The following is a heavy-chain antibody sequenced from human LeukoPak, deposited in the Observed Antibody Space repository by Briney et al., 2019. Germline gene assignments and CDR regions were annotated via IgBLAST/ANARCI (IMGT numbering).Heavy chain of an antibody. Sequence: PETLSLTCAVYGGSFSGYYWSWIRQPPGKGLEWIGEINHSGSTNYNPSLKSRVTISVDTSKNQFSLKLSSVTAADTAVYYCARGRAPPSIRAHDYWGQGTLVTVSS. CDR2: INHSGST. CDR1: GGSFSGYY. CDR3: ARGRAPPSIRAHDY. V-gene: IGHV4-34*01. J-gene: IGHJ4*02. D-gene: IGHD2-21*01.